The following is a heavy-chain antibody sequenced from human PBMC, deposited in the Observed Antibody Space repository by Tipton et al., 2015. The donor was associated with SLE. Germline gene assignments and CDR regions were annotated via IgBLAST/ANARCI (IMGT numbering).Heavy chain of an antibody. CDR1: GGSISSYY. J-gene: IGHJ6*03. CDR3: ARAYSGSYLTSGYYYYYMDV. V-gene: IGHV4-59*01. Sequence: GLVKPSETLSLTCTVSGGSISSYYWSWIRQPPGKGLEWIGYIYYSGSTNYNPSLKSRVTISVDTSKNQFSLKLSSVTAADTAVYYCARAYSGSYLTSGYYYYYMDVWGKGTTVTVSS. D-gene: IGHD1-26*01. CDR2: IYYSGST.